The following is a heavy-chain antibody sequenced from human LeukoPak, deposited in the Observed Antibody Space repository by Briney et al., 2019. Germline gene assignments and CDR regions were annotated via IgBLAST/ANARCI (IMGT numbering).Heavy chain of an antibody. CDR3: ARHWNYDPFDY. CDR1: GGSFSGYY. D-gene: IGHD1-7*01. CDR2: IYYSGST. V-gene: IGHV4-34*01. J-gene: IGHJ4*02. Sequence: PSETLSLTFAVYGGSFSGYYWSWIRQPPGKGLEWIGSIYYSGSTNYNPSLKSRVTISVDTSKNQFSLKLSSVTAADTAVYYCARHWNYDPFDYWGQGTLVTVSS.